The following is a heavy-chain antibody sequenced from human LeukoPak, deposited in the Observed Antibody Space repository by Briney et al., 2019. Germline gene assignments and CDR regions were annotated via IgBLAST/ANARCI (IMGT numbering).Heavy chain of an antibody. CDR2: ITSGGTSI. J-gene: IGHJ4*02. Sequence: GGSLRLSCAASGFTFSDYYMTWIRQAPGKGLELVSFITSGGTSIYYADSVKGRFTISRDNAKKLLFLQMSSLRAEDTAVYYCARDPLRGDGYTFDSWGQGTLVTVSS. V-gene: IGHV3-11*04. CDR3: ARDPLRGDGYTFDS. CDR1: GFTFSDYY. D-gene: IGHD2-21*01.